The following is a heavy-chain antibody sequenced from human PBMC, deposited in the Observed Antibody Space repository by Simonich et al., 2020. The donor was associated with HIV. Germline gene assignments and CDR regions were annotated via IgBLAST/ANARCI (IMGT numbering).Heavy chain of an antibody. J-gene: IGHJ2*01. CDR3: ARPGLAVAGPTYWYFDL. CDR2: IYYSGST. Sequence: QLQLQESGPGLVKPSETLSLTCSVSGGSISSSSYYWVWIRQPPGKGLEWIGSIYYSGSTYYNPYLKSRVTISVDTSKNQFSLTLSSVTAADTAVYYCARPGLAVAGPTYWYFDLWGRGTLVTVSS. V-gene: IGHV4-39*01. D-gene: IGHD6-19*01. CDR1: GGSISSSSYY.